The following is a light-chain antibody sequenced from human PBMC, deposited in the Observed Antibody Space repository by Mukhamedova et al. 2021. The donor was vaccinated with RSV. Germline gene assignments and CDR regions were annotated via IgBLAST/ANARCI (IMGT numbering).Light chain of an antibody. V-gene: IGKV3D-15*01. CDR1: QGVSTN. J-gene: IGKJ2*01. Sequence: GRATLSCRASQGVSTNLTWYQQKPGQAPRLLVYDASTRAAGIPGRFSGSGSGIEFSLAISSLQSGDFAVYYCQQYDKWPYTFGQGT. CDR3: QQYDKWPYT. CDR2: DAS.